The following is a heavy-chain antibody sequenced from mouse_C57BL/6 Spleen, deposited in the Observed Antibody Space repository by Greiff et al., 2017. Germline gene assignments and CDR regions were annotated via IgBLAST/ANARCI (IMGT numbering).Heavy chain of an antibody. V-gene: IGHV1-62-2*01. CDR1: GYTFTAYT. D-gene: IGHD2-5*01. CDR3: ARHEDTGYSNYGYVDV. Sequence: VQLVESGAELVKPGASVKLSCKASGYTFTAYTIHWVKQRSGQGLEWIGWFYPGSGSITYNEKFKDKATLTADKSSSPVYMELSRLTSEDSAVXFCARHEDTGYSNYGYVDVWGTGTTVTVSS. CDR2: FYPGSGSI. J-gene: IGHJ1*03.